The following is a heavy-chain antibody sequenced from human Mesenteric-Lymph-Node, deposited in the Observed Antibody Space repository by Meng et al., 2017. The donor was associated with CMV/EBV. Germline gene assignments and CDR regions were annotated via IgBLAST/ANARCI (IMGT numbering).Heavy chain of an antibody. D-gene: IGHD2-2*01. Sequence: GESLKISCAASGFTFRKYGMHWVRQSPGKGLEWLSFIHYDGDDKSYADSVKGRFTVSRDNSENTLYLQMNSLRAEDTAVYYCARVPTLYCTSSSCYDYYFDYWGQGSLVTVSS. CDR3: ARVPTLYCTSSSCYDYYFDY. CDR1: GFTFRKYG. CDR2: IHYDGDDK. J-gene: IGHJ4*02. V-gene: IGHV3-30*02.